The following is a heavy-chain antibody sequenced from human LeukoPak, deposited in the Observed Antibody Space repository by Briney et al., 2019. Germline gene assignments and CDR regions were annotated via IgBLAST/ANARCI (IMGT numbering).Heavy chain of an antibody. Sequence: SETLSLTCTVSGGSTSSSSYYWGWLRQPPGTGLEWIGSIYYSGSTYYNPSLKSRVTISVDTSKNQFSLKLSSVTAADTAVYYCARDQKMATIDCWGQGTLVTVSS. CDR2: IYYSGST. CDR1: GGSTSSSSYY. D-gene: IGHD5-24*01. J-gene: IGHJ4*02. CDR3: ARDQKMATIDC. V-gene: IGHV4-39*07.